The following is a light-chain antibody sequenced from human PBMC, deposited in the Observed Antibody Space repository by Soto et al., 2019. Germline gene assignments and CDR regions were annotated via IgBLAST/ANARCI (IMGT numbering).Light chain of an antibody. CDR2: EAN. CDR3: CSYAGSNTYV. V-gene: IGLV2-23*01. CDR1: SSDVGSYIY. Sequence: QSGLTQPASVSGSPGQSITISCTGTSSDVGSYIYVSWFQQHPGKAPKLMIYEANERPSGVSNRFSGSKSGNTASLTISGLQAEDEADYYCCSYAGSNTYVFGTGTKLTVL. J-gene: IGLJ1*01.